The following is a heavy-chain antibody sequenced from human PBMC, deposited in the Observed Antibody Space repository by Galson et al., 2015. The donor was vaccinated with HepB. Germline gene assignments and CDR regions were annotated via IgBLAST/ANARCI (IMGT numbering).Heavy chain of an antibody. J-gene: IGHJ4*02. V-gene: IGHV1-3*01. CDR2: INAGNGNT. CDR1: GYTFTSYA. Sequence: SVKVSCKASGYTFTSYAMHWVRQAPGQRLEWMGWINAGNGNTKYSQKFQGRVTITRDTSASTAYMELSSLRSEDTAVYYCARGTGDYDILTGYYWEGFDYWGQGTLVTVSS. D-gene: IGHD3-9*01. CDR3: ARGTGDYDILTGYYWEGFDY.